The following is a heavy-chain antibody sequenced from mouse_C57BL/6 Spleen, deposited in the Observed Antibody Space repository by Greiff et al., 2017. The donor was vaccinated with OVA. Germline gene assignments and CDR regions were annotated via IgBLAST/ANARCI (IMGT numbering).Heavy chain of an antibody. V-gene: IGHV1-22*01. CDR1: GYTFTDYN. D-gene: IGHD2-4*01. Sequence: VHVKQSGPELVKPGASVKMSCKASGYTFTDYNMHWVKQSHGKSLEWIGYINPNNGGTSYNQKFKGKATLTVNKSSSTAYMELRSLTSDESAVYYCARGRDYDFYWGQGTLVTVSA. CDR2: INPNNGGT. CDR3: ARGRDYDFY. J-gene: IGHJ3*01.